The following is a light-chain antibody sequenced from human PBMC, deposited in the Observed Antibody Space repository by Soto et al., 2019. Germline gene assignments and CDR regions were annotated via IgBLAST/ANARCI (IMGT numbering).Light chain of an antibody. V-gene: IGKV3-20*01. Sequence: EIVLTQSPGTLSLSPGERAPLSCSASQSVSSSYLAWYQQKPGQAPRLLIYGASSRATGIPDRFSGSGSGTDFTLTISRLEPEDFAVYYCQQYGSSPRTFGQGPKVDIK. CDR2: GAS. J-gene: IGKJ1*01. CDR3: QQYGSSPRT. CDR1: QSVSSSY.